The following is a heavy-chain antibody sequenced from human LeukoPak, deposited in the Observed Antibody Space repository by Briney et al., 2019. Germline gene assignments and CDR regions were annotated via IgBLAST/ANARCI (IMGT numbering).Heavy chain of an antibody. J-gene: IGHJ4*02. V-gene: IGHV4-39*07. Sequence: SETLSLTCTVSGGSISSSSYYWSWIRQPPGKGLEWIGEINHSGSTNYNPSLKSRVTISVDTSKNQFSLKLSSVTAADTAVYYCARGSSIFGVVIWGQGTLVTVSS. CDR1: GGSISSSSYY. CDR3: ARGSSIFGVVI. D-gene: IGHD3-3*01. CDR2: INHSGST.